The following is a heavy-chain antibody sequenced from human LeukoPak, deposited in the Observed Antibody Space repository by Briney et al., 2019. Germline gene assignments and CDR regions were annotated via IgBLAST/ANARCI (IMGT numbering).Heavy chain of an antibody. J-gene: IGHJ4*02. Sequence: GGSLRLSCVGSGFTFSSCAMIWVRQTPGKGLEWVSVISGTGGTTYDADSVKGRFTISRDNSKNTLYLQMNSLRAEDTAVYYCVNSPLNLGYCSGGSCHYFDYWGQGTLVTVSS. V-gene: IGHV3-23*01. D-gene: IGHD2-15*01. CDR2: ISGTGGTT. CDR1: GFTFSSCA. CDR3: VNSPLNLGYCSGGSCHYFDY.